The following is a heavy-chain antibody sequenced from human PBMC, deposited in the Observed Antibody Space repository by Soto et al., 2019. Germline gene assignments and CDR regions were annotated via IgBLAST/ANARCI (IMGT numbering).Heavy chain of an antibody. J-gene: IGHJ4*02. V-gene: IGHV3-30*03. D-gene: IGHD3-9*01. Sequence: PGGSLRLSCAASGFTFSSYGMHWVRQAPGKGLEWVAFISYDGSDKYYADSVKGRFTISRDNSKKTLYLQMNSLRAEDTAVYYCVRVFDTYYFDLWGQGNMVTVSS. CDR1: GFTFSSYG. CDR3: VRVFDTYYFDL. CDR2: ISYDGSDK.